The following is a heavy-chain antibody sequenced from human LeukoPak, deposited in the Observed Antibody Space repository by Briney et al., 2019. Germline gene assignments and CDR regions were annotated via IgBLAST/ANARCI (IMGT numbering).Heavy chain of an antibody. CDR2: INPNSGGT. D-gene: IGHD4-17*01. V-gene: IGHV1-2*02. Sequence: ASVKVSCKASGYTFTSYYIHWVRQAPGQGLEWMGWINPNSGGTNYAQKFQGRVTMTRDTSISTAYMELSSLRSEDTAVYYCARESDGDYFDYWGQGTLVTVSS. J-gene: IGHJ4*02. CDR1: GYTFTSYY. CDR3: ARESDGDYFDY.